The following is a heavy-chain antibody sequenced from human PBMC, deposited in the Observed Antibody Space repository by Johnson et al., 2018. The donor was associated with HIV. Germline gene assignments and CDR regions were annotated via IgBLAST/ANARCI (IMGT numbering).Heavy chain of an antibody. CDR1: GFTFSSYG. Sequence: QVQLVESGGGVVQPGGSLRLSCAASGFTFSSYGMHWVRQAPGKGLEWVAFIRYDGSNKYYADSVKVRFTISRDNAKNSLYLQMNSLRAEDTALYYCARDRGAIAAAVNDAFDIWGQGTMVTVSS. V-gene: IGHV3-30*02. J-gene: IGHJ3*02. D-gene: IGHD6-13*01. CDR2: IRYDGSNK. CDR3: ARDRGAIAAAVNDAFDI.